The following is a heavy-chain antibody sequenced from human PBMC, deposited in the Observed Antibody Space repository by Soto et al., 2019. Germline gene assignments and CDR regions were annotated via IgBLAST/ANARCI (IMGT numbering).Heavy chain of an antibody. CDR1: GGSFDSDDHY. Sequence: QVQMEESGPGLVKPSQTLSLTCAVSGGSFDSDDHYWEWIRPSPGRGLEWIGYVNNRGTTYYNPPLKSRLTMSIDTVNNQLSLCLADVTAADTAACVCDGGMCTVRGCTRFDVWG. CDR3: DGGMCTVRGCTRFDV. J-gene: IGHJ3*01. CDR2: VNNRGTT. V-gene: IGHV4-30-4*01. D-gene: IGHD4-17*01.